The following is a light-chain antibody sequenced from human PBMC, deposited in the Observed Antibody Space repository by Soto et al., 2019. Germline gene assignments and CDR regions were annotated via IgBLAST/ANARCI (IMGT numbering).Light chain of an antibody. CDR3: QAWDSSTAV. J-gene: IGLJ2*01. Sequence: SYELTQPPSVSVSPGQTASITCSGVKLGYKYACWYQQKPGQSPVLVIYQDTKRPSGIPERFSGSNSGNTATLTIRGTQAMDQADYYCQAWDSSTAVFGGGTKLTVL. V-gene: IGLV3-1*01. CDR1: KLGYKY. CDR2: QDT.